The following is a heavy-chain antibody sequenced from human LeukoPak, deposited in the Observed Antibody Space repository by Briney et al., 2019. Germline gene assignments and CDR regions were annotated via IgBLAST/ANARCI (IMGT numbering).Heavy chain of an antibody. CDR3: ARGSLSSRQYFDY. Sequence: GRIIPILGIANYAQKFQGRVTITADKSTSTAYMELSSLRSEDTAVYYCARGSLSSRQYFDYWGQGTLVTVSS. J-gene: IGHJ4*02. D-gene: IGHD6-13*01. V-gene: IGHV1-69*04. CDR2: IIPILGIA.